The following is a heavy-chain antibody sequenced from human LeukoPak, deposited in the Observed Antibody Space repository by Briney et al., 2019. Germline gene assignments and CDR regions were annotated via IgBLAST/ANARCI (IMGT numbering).Heavy chain of an antibody. D-gene: IGHD1-26*01. V-gene: IGHV1-2*02. CDR3: ARVSGSYPDDAFDI. CDR2: INPNSGGT. CDR1: GYTFTGYY. J-gene: IGHJ3*02. Sequence: GASVKVSCKASGYTFTGYYKHWVRQAPGQGLEWMGWINPNSGGTNYAQKFQGRVTMTRDTSISTAYMELSRLRSDDTAVYYCARVSGSYPDDAFDIWGQGTMVTVSS.